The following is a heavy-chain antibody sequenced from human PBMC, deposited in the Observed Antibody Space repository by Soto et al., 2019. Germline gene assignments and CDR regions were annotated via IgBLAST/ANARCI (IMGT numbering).Heavy chain of an antibody. CDR1: GGSISSGGYS. V-gene: IGHV4-30-2*01. J-gene: IGHJ5*02. Sequence: PSETVSLTCAVSGGSISSGGYSWNWIRQPPGKGLEWIGSIYHSGSTYYNPSLKSRVTISVDRSKNQFSLKLSSVTAADTAVYYCARDHCSDGTCYPWFDPWGQGTLVTVSS. D-gene: IGHD2-15*01. CDR3: ARDHCSDGTCYPWFDP. CDR2: IYHSGST.